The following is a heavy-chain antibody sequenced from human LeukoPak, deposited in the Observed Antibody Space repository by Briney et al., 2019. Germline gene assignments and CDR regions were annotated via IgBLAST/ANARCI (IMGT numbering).Heavy chain of an antibody. CDR2: IYTSGST. CDR1: GGSISSGSYY. J-gene: IGHJ4*02. Sequence: PSETLSLTCTVSGGSISSGSYYGSWIRQPAGKGLEWIGRIYTSGSTNYNPSLKSRVTISVDTSKNQFSLKLSSVTAADTAVYYCARDGYNYRRFDYWGQGTLVTVSS. V-gene: IGHV4-61*02. CDR3: ARDGYNYRRFDY. D-gene: IGHD5-24*01.